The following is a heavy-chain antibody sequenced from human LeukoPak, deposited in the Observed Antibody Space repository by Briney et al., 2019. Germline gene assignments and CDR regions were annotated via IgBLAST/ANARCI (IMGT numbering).Heavy chain of an antibody. J-gene: IGHJ4*02. CDR2: ISSSSSYI. Sequence: PGGSLRLSCAASGFTFSSYSMNWVRQAPGKGLEWVSSISSSSSYIYYADLVKGRFTISRDNAKNSLYLQMNSLRAEDTAVYYRARALRAGYGDQEGAREGDYWGQGTLVTVSS. CDR3: ARALRAGYGDQEGAREGDY. CDR1: GFTFSSYS. V-gene: IGHV3-21*01. D-gene: IGHD4-17*01.